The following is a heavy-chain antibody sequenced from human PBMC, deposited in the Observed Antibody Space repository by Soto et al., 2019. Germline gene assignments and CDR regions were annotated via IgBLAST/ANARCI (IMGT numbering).Heavy chain of an antibody. CDR2: ISWNSGSM. CDR3: AKDINEGAVAGGYYYYYYMDV. CDR1: GFTFDDYA. J-gene: IGHJ6*03. D-gene: IGHD6-19*01. V-gene: IGHV3-9*01. Sequence: GGSLRLSCAASGFTFDDYAMHWVRQAPGKGLEWVSGISWNSGSMGYADSVKGRFTISRDNAKNSLYLQMNSLRAEDTALYYCAKDINEGAVAGGYYYYYYMDVWGKGTTVTVSS.